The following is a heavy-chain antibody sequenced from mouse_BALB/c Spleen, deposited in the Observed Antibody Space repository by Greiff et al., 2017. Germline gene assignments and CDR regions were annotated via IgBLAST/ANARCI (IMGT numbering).Heavy chain of an antibody. CDR1: GFNIKDYY. Sequence: VQLQKSGAELVRPGALVKLSCKASGFNIKDYYMHWVKQRPEQGLEWIGWIDPENGNTIYDPKFQGKASITADTSSNTAYLQLSSLTSEDTAVYYCARGYYGSSYEAYWGQGTLVTVSA. CDR3: ARGYYGSSYEAY. CDR2: IDPENGNT. J-gene: IGHJ3*01. V-gene: IGHV14-1*02. D-gene: IGHD1-1*01.